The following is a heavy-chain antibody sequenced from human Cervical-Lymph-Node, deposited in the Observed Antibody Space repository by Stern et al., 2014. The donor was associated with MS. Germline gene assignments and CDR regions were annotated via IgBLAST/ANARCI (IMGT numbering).Heavy chain of an antibody. CDR2: IIPVVGTP. V-gene: IGHV1-69*01. Sequence: EQLLESGAEVQKPGSSVKVSCKASGDTSNTDAIHWVRQAPGQGLEWMGGIIPVVGTPVYAQRFKGRVSIAADESTATDYMELSSLRSDDTAVYYCARGASSAAWYKHAVDVWGQGTTVTVSS. CDR3: ARGASSAAWYKHAVDV. J-gene: IGHJ6*02. D-gene: IGHD1-14*01. CDR1: GDTSNTDA.